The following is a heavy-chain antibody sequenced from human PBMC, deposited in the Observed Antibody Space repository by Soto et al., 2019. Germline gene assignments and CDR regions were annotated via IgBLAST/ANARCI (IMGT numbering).Heavy chain of an antibody. CDR3: ARGRSSTSPSHIGY. V-gene: IGHV4-31*03. J-gene: IGHJ4*02. D-gene: IGHD2-2*01. CDR2: IYYSGSP. Sequence: QVQLQESGPGLVKPSQTLSLTCTVSGGSISSGGYYWSWIRQHPGTGLEWIGYIYYSGSPYYNPSLKSRVTITVATSKNKFALKLSSVTAADTAVYYCARGRSSTSPSHIGYWGQGTLVIVSS. CDR1: GGSISSGGYY.